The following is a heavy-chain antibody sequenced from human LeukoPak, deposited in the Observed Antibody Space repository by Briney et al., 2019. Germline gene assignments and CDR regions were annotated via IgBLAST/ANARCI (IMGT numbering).Heavy chain of an antibody. J-gene: IGHJ4*02. CDR1: GYTFTSYG. Sequence: ASVKVSFKASGYTFTSYGISWVRQAPGQGLEWLGWISAYNGNTNYAQKLQDRVTMTTDTSTSTAYLVLRSLRSDDTAVYDCARDYGDSPTNGQWGQGALVTVSS. CDR2: ISAYNGNT. CDR3: ARDYGDSPTNGQ. D-gene: IGHD4-17*01. V-gene: IGHV1-18*01.